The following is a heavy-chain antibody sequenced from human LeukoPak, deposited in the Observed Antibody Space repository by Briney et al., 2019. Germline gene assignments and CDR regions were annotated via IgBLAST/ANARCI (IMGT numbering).Heavy chain of an antibody. J-gene: IGHJ6*03. CDR1: GFIFSSYS. V-gene: IGHV3-48*04. CDR2: ISSLSGTI. CDR3: AKDKGYYYYYMDV. Sequence: GGSLRLSCAASGFIFSSYSMNWVRQAPGEGLEWVSYISSLSGTIYYADSVKGRFTISRDNAKNSLYLQMNSLRAEDTALYYCAKDKGYYYYYMDVWGKGTTVTISS.